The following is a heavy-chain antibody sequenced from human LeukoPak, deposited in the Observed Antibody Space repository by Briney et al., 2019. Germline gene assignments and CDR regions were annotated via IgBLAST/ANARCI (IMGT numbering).Heavy chain of an antibody. CDR2: ISYDGSNK. J-gene: IGHJ6*02. CDR1: GVTVSSNY. D-gene: IGHD1-26*01. V-gene: IGHV3-30-3*01. CDR3: ARDRGSREDGMDV. Sequence: GGSLRLSCAASGVTVSSNYMSWVRQAPGKGLEWVAVISYDGSNKYYADSVKGRFTISRDNSKNTLYLQMNSLRAEDTAVYYCARDRGSREDGMDVWGHGTTVTVSS.